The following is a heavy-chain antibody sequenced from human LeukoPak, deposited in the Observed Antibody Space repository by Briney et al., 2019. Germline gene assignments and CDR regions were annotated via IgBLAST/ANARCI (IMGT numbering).Heavy chain of an antibody. CDR3: ASGGRLVPYDY. V-gene: IGHV3-64*01. CDR2: ISSNGGST. D-gene: IGHD4-23*01. Sequence: GGSLRLSCAASGFTFSSYAMHWVRQAPGKGLEYVSAISSNGGSTYYANSVKGRFTISRDNAKNSLYLQMNSLRAEDTAVYYCASGGRLVPYDYWGQGTLVTVSS. CDR1: GFTFSSYA. J-gene: IGHJ4*02.